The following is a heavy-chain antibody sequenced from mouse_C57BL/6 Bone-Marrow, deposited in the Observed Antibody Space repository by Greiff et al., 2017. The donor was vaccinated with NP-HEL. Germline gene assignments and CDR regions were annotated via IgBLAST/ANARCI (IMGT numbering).Heavy chain of an antibody. CDR3: AREVFITTARGFAY. Sequence: EVQVVESGGGLVKPGGSLKLSCAASGFTFSSYAMSWVRQTPEKRLEWVATISDGGSYTYYPDNVKGRFTISRDNAKNNLYLQMSHLKSEDTAMYYCAREVFITTARGFAYWGQGTLVTVSA. CDR1: GFTFSSYA. CDR2: ISDGGSYT. V-gene: IGHV5-4*01. J-gene: IGHJ3*01. D-gene: IGHD1-1*01.